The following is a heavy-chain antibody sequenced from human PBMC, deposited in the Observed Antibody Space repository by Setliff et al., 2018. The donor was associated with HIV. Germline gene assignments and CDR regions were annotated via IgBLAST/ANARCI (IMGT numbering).Heavy chain of an antibody. J-gene: IGHJ4*02. Sequence: SETLSLTCTVSGGSISSSSYYWGWIRQPPGKGLEWIGSIYYSGSTYHNPSLKSRVTISVDTSKNQFSLKLSSVTAADTAVYYCARRGAYYDILTGYRSHYFDYWGQGTLVTVSS. CDR1: GGSISSSSYY. D-gene: IGHD3-9*01. CDR3: ARRGAYYDILTGYRSHYFDY. V-gene: IGHV4-39*01. CDR2: IYYSGST.